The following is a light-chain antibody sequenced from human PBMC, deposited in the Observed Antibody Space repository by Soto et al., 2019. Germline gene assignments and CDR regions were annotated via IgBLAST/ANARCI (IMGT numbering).Light chain of an antibody. Sequence: SYELTQPLSVSVALRQTARITCGGNNIGSKNVHCYQQKPGQAPVVVIYRDSKRPSGIPERLSGSNSGNTATLTISRAQAGDEADYYCQVWDSSTVVFGGGTKLTVL. CDR2: RDS. V-gene: IGLV3-9*01. CDR3: QVWDSSTVV. J-gene: IGLJ2*01. CDR1: NIGSKN.